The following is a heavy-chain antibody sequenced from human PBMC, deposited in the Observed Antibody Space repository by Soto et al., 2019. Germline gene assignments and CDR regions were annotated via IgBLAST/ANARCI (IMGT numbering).Heavy chain of an antibody. CDR2: TYYRSNWRH. Sequence: PSQTLSLTCVTSGGSVSSNTAAWNWIRSSPSRGLEWLGRTYYRSNWRHDYAVSVRSRITVNPDTSKNHFSLQLNSVTPDDTAVYYCARGVAGSGFDLWGQGTLVTVSS. J-gene: IGHJ4*02. V-gene: IGHV6-1*01. CDR1: GGSVSSNTAA. CDR3: ARGVAGSGFDL. D-gene: IGHD6-19*01.